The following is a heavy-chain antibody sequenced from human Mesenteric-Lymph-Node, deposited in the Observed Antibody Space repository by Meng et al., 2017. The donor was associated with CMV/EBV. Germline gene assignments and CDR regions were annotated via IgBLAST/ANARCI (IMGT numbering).Heavy chain of an antibody. CDR2: MRYDGEDE. Sequence: GESLKISCVTSGFTFSNYGVHWVRQAPGKGLEWVASMRYDGEDEYYIDSVRGRFTISRDNSKNTLYLQMNSLRTEDTAVYYCAREDHQDIAVVSPARPHYYGMDVWGQGTTVTVSS. CDR3: AREDHQDIAVVSPARPHYYGMDV. J-gene: IGHJ6*02. CDR1: GFTFSNYG. D-gene: IGHD2-2*02. V-gene: IGHV3-30*02.